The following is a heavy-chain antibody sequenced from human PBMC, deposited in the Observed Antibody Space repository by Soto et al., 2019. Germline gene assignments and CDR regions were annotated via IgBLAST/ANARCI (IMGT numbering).Heavy chain of an antibody. CDR2: ISAYNGNT. Sequence: ASVKVSCKASGDTFTSYGISCVRQAPGQGLEWMGWISAYNGNTNYAQKLQGRVTMTTDTSTSTAYMELRSLRSDDTAVYYCARDKVMGATAGGGVDYWGQGTLVTVSS. CDR1: GDTFTSYG. CDR3: ARDKVMGATAGGGVDY. D-gene: IGHD1-26*01. J-gene: IGHJ4*02. V-gene: IGHV1-18*01.